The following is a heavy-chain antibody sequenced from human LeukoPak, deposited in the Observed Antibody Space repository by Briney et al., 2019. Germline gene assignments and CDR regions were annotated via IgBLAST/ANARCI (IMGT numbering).Heavy chain of an antibody. Sequence: PGAPVKVSCKTPGYTFTTYDINWVRQASGQGPEWMGWINPNNGNTGYAQKFQGRVTMTRDTSINTAYMELSSLRSDDTAVYYCVRVFTYGSPFDPWGQGTLVIVSS. D-gene: IGHD4-17*01. CDR2: INPNNGNT. CDR1: GYTFTTYD. CDR3: VRVFTYGSPFDP. J-gene: IGHJ5*02. V-gene: IGHV1-8*01.